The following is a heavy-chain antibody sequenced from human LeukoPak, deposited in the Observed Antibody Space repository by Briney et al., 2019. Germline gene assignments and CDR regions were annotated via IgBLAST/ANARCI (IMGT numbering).Heavy chain of an antibody. D-gene: IGHD3-10*01. J-gene: IGHJ4*02. CDR1: GYTFASYG. CDR2: ISAYDGNT. V-gene: IGHV1-18*01. Sequence: GASVNVSCKASGYTFASYGISWVRQAPGQGLEWMGWISAYDGNTNYAQKFQGRVTITADESTSTAYMELSSLRSEDTAVYYCAEGGYYGSGDWGQGTLVTVSS. CDR3: AEGGYYGSGD.